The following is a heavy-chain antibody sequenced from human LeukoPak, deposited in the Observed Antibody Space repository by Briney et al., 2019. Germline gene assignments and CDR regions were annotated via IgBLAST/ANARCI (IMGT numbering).Heavy chain of an antibody. CDR1: GSTFSSYA. CDR3: AKDRGCSGGSCYGGDFDY. J-gene: IGHJ4*02. V-gene: IGHV3-23*01. CDR2: ISGSGGST. Sequence: PGGSLRLSCAASGSTFSSYAMSWVRQAPGKGLEWVSAISGSGGSTYYADSVKGRFTISRDNSKNTLYLQMNSLRAEDTAVYYCAKDRGCSGGSCYGGDFDYWGQGTLVTVSS. D-gene: IGHD2-15*01.